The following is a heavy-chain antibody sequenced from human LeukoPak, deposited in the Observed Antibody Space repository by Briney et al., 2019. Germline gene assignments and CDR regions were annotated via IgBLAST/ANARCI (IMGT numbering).Heavy chain of an antibody. V-gene: IGHV4-61*01. Sequence: SETLSLTCSVSGGSVSSSSDYWSWIRQPPGKGLEWIGYIYYRGSTNYKPSLKSRVTISVDTSKNQFSLKLNSVTAADTAVYYCARRYGPWGQGTLVTVSS. D-gene: IGHD3-16*01. CDR3: ARRYGP. CDR2: IYYRGST. J-gene: IGHJ5*02. CDR1: GGSVSSSSDY.